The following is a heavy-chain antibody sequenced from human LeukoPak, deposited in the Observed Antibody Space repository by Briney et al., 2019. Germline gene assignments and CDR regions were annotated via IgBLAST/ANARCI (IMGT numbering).Heavy chain of an antibody. J-gene: IGHJ4*02. Sequence: PGGSLRLSCAASGFTFSSYSMNWVRQAPGKGLEWVSYISNSRSTIYYAEPVKGRFTISRDNAKNSLYLQMNSLRAEDTAVYYCTRVGGSYAYFDYWGQGALVTVSS. CDR3: TRVGGSYAYFDY. V-gene: IGHV3-48*01. CDR1: GFTFSSYS. D-gene: IGHD1-26*01. CDR2: ISNSRSTI.